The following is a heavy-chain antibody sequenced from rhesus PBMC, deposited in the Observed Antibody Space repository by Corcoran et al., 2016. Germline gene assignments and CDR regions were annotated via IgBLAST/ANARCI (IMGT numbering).Heavy chain of an antibody. V-gene: IGHV5-20*01. CDR2: IVPKDSDT. J-gene: IGHJ4*01. Sequence: EVQLVQSGAEAKRPGESLKISCKTSGYSFISYWISWVRQMPGKGLEWRGAIVPKDSDTSYHPSCQGQVPISADKSISTAYLQWSRLKASDTATYYCAKGGRNQLDYWGQGVLVTVSS. CDR1: GYSFISYW. CDR3: AKGGRNQLDY.